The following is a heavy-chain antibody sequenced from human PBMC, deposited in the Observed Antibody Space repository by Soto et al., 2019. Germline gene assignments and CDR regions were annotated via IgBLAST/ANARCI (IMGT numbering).Heavy chain of an antibody. CDR1: GGSIISSSYY. CDR2: VYYSGTT. V-gene: IGHV4-39*01. Sequence: SETLSLTCSVSGGSIISSSYYWNLIRQSPGKGLEWIGSVYYSGTTYYNPSLKRRVTISVDTYNQFSLKLSSVTAADTAYYFCARRPMVGPVAENAFDIWGQGTRVTV. CDR3: ARRPMVGPVAENAFDI. J-gene: IGHJ3*02. D-gene: IGHD6-19*01.